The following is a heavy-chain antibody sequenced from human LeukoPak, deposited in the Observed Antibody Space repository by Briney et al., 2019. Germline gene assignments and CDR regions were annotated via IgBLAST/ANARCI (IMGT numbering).Heavy chain of an antibody. Sequence: GGSLRLSCAASGFTFSSYNMDWVRQAPGKGLEWVSFIDSSSRYIYQADSVKGRSTISRDNAKSSVFLQMNSLRAEDTAVYYCARVGGHCTSTSCPPPDYWGQGTLVTVSS. J-gene: IGHJ4*02. V-gene: IGHV3-21*01. CDR3: ARVGGHCTSTSCPPPDY. CDR1: GFTFSSYN. D-gene: IGHD2-2*01. CDR2: IDSSSRYI.